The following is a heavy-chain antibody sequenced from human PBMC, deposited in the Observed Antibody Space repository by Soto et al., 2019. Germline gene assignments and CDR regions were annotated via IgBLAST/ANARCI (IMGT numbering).Heavy chain of an antibody. V-gene: IGHV4-31*03. CDR3: ARTNNWDFDY. CDR1: GGSISSGGYY. D-gene: IGHD1-20*01. Sequence: SETLSLTCTVSGGSISSGGYYWSWIRQHPGKGLEWIGYIYYSGSTYYNPSLKSRVTISVDTPKNQFSLKLSSVTAADTAVYYCARTNNWDFDYWGQGTLVTVSS. J-gene: IGHJ4*02. CDR2: IYYSGST.